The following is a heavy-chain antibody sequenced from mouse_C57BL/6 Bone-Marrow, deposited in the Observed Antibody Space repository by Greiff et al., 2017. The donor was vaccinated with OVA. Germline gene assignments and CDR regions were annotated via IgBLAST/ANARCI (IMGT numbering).Heavy chain of an antibody. CDR2: INPGSGGT. CDR1: GYAFTNYL. CDR3: ARGGGLRRGYYYAMDY. J-gene: IGHJ4*01. D-gene: IGHD2-4*01. V-gene: IGHV1-54*01. Sequence: QVQLKESGAELVRPGTSVKVSCKASGYAFTNYLIEWVKQRPGQGLEWIGVINPGSGGTNYNEKFKGKATLTADKSSSTAYMQLSSLTSEDSAVYFCARGGGLRRGYYYAMDYWGQGTSVTVSS.